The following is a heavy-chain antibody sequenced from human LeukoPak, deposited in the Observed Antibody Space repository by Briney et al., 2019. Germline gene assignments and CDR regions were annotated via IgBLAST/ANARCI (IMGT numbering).Heavy chain of an antibody. CDR3: ARGRTYRSSSWFDP. CDR1: GGSISSYY. Sequence: SETLSLTCTVSGGSISSYYWSWIRQPPGKGLEWIGYISYSGDTNYNPSLKSRVTISVDTSKNQFSLKLSSVTAADTAVYYCARGRTYRSSSWFDPWGQGTLVTVSS. CDR2: ISYSGDT. D-gene: IGHD6-6*01. J-gene: IGHJ5*02. V-gene: IGHV4-59*01.